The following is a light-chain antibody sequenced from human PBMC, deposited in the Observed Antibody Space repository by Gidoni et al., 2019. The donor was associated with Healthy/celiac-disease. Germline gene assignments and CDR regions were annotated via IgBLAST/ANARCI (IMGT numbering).Light chain of an antibody. CDR1: QSISSY. CDR2: AAS. CDR3: QQSYSTPR. V-gene: IGKV1-39*01. Sequence: DIQMTQSPPSLSASVGDRVTITCRASQSISSYLNWYQQKPGKAPKLLIYAASSMQSRVPSRCSGRGSGTDFTLTISSLQPEDFATYYCQQSYSTPRFGQGTKVEIK. J-gene: IGKJ1*01.